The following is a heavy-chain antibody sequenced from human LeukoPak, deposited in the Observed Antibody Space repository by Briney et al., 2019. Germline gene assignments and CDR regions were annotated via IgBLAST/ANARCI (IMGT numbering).Heavy chain of an antibody. Sequence: SETLSLTCTVSGGSISSYYWSWIRQPAGKGLEWIGRIYTSGSTNYNPSLKSRVTMSVDTSKNQFSLKLSSVTAADTAVYYFARDGSGSAIVVVPAAMGGWFDPWGQGTLVTVSS. D-gene: IGHD2-2*01. V-gene: IGHV4-4*07. J-gene: IGHJ5*02. CDR3: ARDGSGSAIVVVPAAMGGWFDP. CDR2: IYTSGST. CDR1: GGSISSYY.